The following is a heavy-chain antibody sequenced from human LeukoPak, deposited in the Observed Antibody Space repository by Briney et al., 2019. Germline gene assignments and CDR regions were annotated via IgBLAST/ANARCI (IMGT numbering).Heavy chain of an antibody. Sequence: TLSLTCTVSGGSISSGDYYWSWIRQHPGKGLEWIGYIYYSGSTYYNPSLKSRVTISVDTSKNQFSLKLSSVTAADTAVYYCARHLIVVVTGGRAFDIWDQGTMVTVSS. J-gene: IGHJ3*02. CDR3: ARHLIVVVTGGRAFDI. CDR1: GGSISSGDYY. D-gene: IGHD2-21*02. CDR2: IYYSGST. V-gene: IGHV4-31*03.